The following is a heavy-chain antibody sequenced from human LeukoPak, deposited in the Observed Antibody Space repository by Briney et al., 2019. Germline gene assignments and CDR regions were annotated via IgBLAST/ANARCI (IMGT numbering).Heavy chain of an antibody. CDR2: ISSDGINK. CDR1: GFTFSIYA. Sequence: GTSLRPSCAASGFTFSIYAIQWVRQAPGKGLEWVAVISSDGINKYYADSVMGRFTISRDNSMNTLYLQMNSLRTEDTGVYYCASAAATLTNLRLVDYWGQGTLVTVSS. J-gene: IGHJ4*02. V-gene: IGHV3-30-3*01. D-gene: IGHD4-17*01. CDR3: ASAAATLTNLRLVDY.